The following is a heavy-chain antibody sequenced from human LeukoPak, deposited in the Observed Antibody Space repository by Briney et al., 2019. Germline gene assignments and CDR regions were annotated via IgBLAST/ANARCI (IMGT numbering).Heavy chain of an antibody. CDR2: VYYSGSS. V-gene: IGHV4-59*01. D-gene: IGHD3-22*01. CDR3: AITLNYYDSSGYYY. CDR1: GGSISTYY. Sequence: SETLSLTCTVSGGSISTYYWTWIRQPPGKGLEWIGYVYYSGSSNYNPSLKSRVTISVDTSKNQFSLKLSSVTAADTAVYYCAITLNYYDSSGYYYWGQGTLVTVSS. J-gene: IGHJ4*02.